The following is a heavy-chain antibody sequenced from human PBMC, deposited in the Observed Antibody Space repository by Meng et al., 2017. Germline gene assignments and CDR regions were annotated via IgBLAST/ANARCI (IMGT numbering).Heavy chain of an antibody. CDR1: GWSFSGYY. D-gene: IGHD3-22*01. J-gene: IGHJ4*02. Sequence: VQLAALGAGLFKPSGPLSPPCPVYGWSFSGYYWSGIRQPPGKGLEWIGEINHSGSTNYNPSLKSRVTISVDTSKNQFSLKLSSVTAADTAVYYCARVPMYYYDSSGYYLFDYWGQGTLVTVSS. V-gene: IGHV4-34*01. CDR3: ARVPMYYYDSSGYYLFDY. CDR2: INHSGST.